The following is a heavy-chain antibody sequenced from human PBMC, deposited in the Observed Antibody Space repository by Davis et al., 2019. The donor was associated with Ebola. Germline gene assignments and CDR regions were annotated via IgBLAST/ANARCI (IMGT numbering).Heavy chain of an antibody. CDR3: ATNHSFRIDY. D-gene: IGHD1-14*01. V-gene: IGHV3-7*01. CDR2: IKYDGSEQ. CDR1: GLNFGRFW. J-gene: IGHJ4*02. Sequence: GESLKISCAASGLNFGRFWMAWVRQAPGKGLEWVANIKYDGSEQWYADSVEGRFTISSDNARNSLYLQMNSLRGDDTAVYYCATNHSFRIDYWGQGTLVTVSS.